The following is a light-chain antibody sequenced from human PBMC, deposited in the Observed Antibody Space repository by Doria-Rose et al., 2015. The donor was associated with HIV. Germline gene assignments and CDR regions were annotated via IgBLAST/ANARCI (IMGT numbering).Light chain of an antibody. CDR1: QGIGSD. CDR3: QQYSQWPPYT. CDR2: RAS. J-gene: IGKJ2*01. V-gene: IGKV3-15*01. Sequence: TQSPATLSVSPGERATLSCRASQGIGSDLAWYQQKPGQAPRLLIYRASIRATGIPPRFTGGGSGTEFTLTISSLQSEDFAVYFCQQYSQWPPYTFGQGTKLEV.